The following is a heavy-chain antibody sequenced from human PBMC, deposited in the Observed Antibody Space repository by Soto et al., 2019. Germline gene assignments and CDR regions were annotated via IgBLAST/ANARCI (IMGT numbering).Heavy chain of an antibody. CDR2: ISWNSGSI. J-gene: IGHJ3*02. D-gene: IGHD4-17*01. CDR3: AKDIDDYGDCDAFDI. Sequence: EVQLVESGGGLVQPGRSLRLSCAASGFTFDDYAMHWVRQAPGKGLEWVSGISWNSGSIGYADSVKGRFTISRDNAKNSLYLQMNSLRAEDTALYYCAKDIDDYGDCDAFDIWGQGTMVTVSS. CDR1: GFTFDDYA. V-gene: IGHV3-9*01.